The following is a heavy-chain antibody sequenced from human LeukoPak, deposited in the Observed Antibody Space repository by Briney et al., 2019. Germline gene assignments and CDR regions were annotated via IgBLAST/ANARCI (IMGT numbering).Heavy chain of an antibody. V-gene: IGHV3-23*01. J-gene: IGHJ4*02. D-gene: IGHD3-3*01. CDR3: AKGYDPSHYDFWSGYPYFDY. CDR1: GFTFSSYG. Sequence: GGSLRLSCAASGFTFSSYGMSWVRQAPGKGLEWVSAISGSGGSTYYADSVKGRFTISRDNSKNTLYLQMNSLRAEDTAVYYCAKGYDPSHYDFWSGYPYFDYWGQGTLVTVSS. CDR2: ISGSGGST.